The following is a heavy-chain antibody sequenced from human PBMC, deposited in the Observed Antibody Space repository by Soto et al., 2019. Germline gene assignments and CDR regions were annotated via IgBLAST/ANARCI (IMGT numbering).Heavy chain of an antibody. V-gene: IGHV3-15*02. D-gene: IGHD3-22*01. CDR3: TTEEAYASSGYRRYIDY. Sequence: EVQLVESGGALVQPGGSLRLSCAASRFTFSNAWMSWVRQAPGKGLEWVGRIKSKTDGGTIDYAAPVKARFTISRDDSQNTLYLQMNSLITEDTAVYYCTTEEAYASSGYRRYIDYWGQGTLVTVSS. CDR1: RFTFSNAW. J-gene: IGHJ4*02. CDR2: IKSKTDGGTI.